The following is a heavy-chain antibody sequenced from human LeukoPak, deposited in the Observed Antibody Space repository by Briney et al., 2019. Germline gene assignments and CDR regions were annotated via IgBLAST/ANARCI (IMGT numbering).Heavy chain of an antibody. Sequence: PGGSLRLSCAASGFTFSSYGMHWVRQAPGKGLEWVAFIRYDGSNKYYADSVKGRFTISRDNSKNTLYLQMNSLRAEDTAVYYCAREVVEGARIDYWGQGTLVTVSS. CDR1: GFTFSSYG. V-gene: IGHV3-30*02. D-gene: IGHD1-26*01. CDR2: IRYDGSNK. J-gene: IGHJ4*02. CDR3: AREVVEGARIDY.